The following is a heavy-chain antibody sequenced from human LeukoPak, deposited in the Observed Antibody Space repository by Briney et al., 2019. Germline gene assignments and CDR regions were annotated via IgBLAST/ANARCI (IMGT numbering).Heavy chain of an antibody. CDR3: AKVDWRSDCSAGSCPN. CDR1: GFTFSNYF. Sequence: GGSLRLSCAVSGFTFSNYFFNWVRQAPGKGLEWVSGIGGSGGATYYADSVKGRFTISIDNSRNTLYLQINSLRAEDTAVYYCAKVDWRSDCSAGSCPNWGQGTLVTVSS. D-gene: IGHD2-15*01. J-gene: IGHJ4*02. CDR2: IGGSGGAT. V-gene: IGHV3-23*01.